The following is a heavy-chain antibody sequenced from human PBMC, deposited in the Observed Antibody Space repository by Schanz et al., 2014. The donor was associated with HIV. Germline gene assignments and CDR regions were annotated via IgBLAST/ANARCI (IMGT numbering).Heavy chain of an antibody. CDR1: GDGFTTRT. CDR2: IIPIFGAA. J-gene: IGHJ5*01. Sequence: QVQLQQSGAEVKKPGSSVKVSCTASGDGFTTRTISWLRQAPGHALEWMGGIIPIFGAAKNAPKFQGRVTITADESTSTAYMELTGLNPEDTAIYYCARDDVLDSLASWGHGSLVIVSS. V-gene: IGHV1-69*13. CDR3: ARDDVLDSLAS. D-gene: IGHD2-21*01.